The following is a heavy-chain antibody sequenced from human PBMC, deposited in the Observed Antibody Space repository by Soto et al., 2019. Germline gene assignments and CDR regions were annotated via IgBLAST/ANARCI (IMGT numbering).Heavy chain of an antibody. D-gene: IGHD4-4*01. V-gene: IGHV1-18*01. CDR2: ISAYNGDT. CDR1: GYRFTNYG. Sequence: QVQLVQSGAEVKKPGASVTVSCKASGYRFTNYGISWVRQAPGQGLEWVGWISAYNGDTNYAQKVQGRVTMTTDTSTSTAYMELRSLRSDDTVMYYCARDSLGTETTSWLDPWGQGTLVTVSS. J-gene: IGHJ5*02. CDR3: ARDSLGTETTSWLDP.